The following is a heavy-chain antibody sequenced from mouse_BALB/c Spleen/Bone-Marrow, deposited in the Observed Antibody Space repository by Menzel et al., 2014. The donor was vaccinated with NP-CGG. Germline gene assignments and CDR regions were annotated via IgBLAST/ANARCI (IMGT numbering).Heavy chain of an antibody. CDR1: GFNIKDTY. CDR3: ARWLGIAY. CDR2: IDPVNGNT. D-gene: IGHD2-2*01. Sequence: LVESGAELVKPGASVKLSCTASGFNIKDTYMHWVKQRPEQGLEWIGRIDPVNGNTKYDPKFQGKATITADTSSNTAYLQLSSLTSEDTAVYYCARWLGIAYWGQGTLVTVSA. V-gene: IGHV14-3*02. J-gene: IGHJ3*01.